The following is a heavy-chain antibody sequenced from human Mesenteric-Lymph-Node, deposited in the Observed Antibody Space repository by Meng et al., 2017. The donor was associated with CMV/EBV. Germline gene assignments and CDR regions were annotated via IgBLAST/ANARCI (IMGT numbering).Heavy chain of an antibody. V-gene: IGHV3-7*01. CDR3: TRGGSWFDP. J-gene: IGHJ5*02. CDR2: IREDGREK. D-gene: IGHD3-10*01. Sequence: GESLKISCAASGFTFTSYWMTWVRQAPGKGLEWVANIREDGREKYYVDSVKGRFTISRDNAKNSLYPQMDSLRTEDTALYYCTRGGSWFDPWGQGTLVTVSS. CDR1: GFTFTSYW.